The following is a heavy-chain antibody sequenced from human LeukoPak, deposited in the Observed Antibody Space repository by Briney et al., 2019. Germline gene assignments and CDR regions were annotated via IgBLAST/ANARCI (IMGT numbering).Heavy chain of an antibody. J-gene: IGHJ5*02. CDR1: GFTFSSYG. D-gene: IGHD1-26*01. Sequence: GGSLRLSCAASGFTFSSYGMHWVRQAPGKGLEWVAFIRYDGSNKYYADSVKGRFTISRDNAKNSLYLQMNSLRAEDTAVYYCARDPIVGTLGGVNWFDPWGQGTLVTVSS. CDR3: ARDPIVGTLGGVNWFDP. V-gene: IGHV3-30*02. CDR2: IRYDGSNK.